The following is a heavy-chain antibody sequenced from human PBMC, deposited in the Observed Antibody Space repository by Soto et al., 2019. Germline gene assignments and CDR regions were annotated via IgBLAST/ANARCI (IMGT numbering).Heavy chain of an antibody. Sequence: SLKVCYKASGGTFSSYAISWVRQAPGQVLEWMGGIIPIFGTANYAKKFQGRVTITADESTSTAYMELSSLRSEDPAVYYCARGHSSSLYYYYGMDVCGNGTMVPVYS. CDR2: IIPIFGTA. V-gene: IGHV1-69*13. CDR3: ARGHSSSLYYYYGMDV. J-gene: IGHJ6*01. CDR1: GGTFSSYA. D-gene: IGHD6-13*01.